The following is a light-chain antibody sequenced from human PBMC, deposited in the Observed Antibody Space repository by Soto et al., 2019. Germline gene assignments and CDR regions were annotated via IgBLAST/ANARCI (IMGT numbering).Light chain of an antibody. V-gene: IGKV1-8*01. Sequence: AIRMTQSPSSFSASTGDRVTITCRASQGISSYLAWYQQKPGKAPKLLVYAASTLQYGVPSRFSGSGSGTDFTLTINCLQSEDFATYFCQQYYTYPQTFGQGTKV. CDR3: QQYYTYPQT. CDR2: AAS. J-gene: IGKJ2*01. CDR1: QGISSY.